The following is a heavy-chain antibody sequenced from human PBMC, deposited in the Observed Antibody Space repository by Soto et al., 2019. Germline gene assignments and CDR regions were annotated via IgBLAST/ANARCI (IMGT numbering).Heavy chain of an antibody. V-gene: IGHV4-31*03. Sequence: SETLSLTCTVSGASVKTGGYYWTWIRQLPRKGLEWMAYIYHSGTTYYNPSLKSRVTMSVDTSKNHFSLNLSSVTAADTAVYYCARFSGSRSFDNWGQGTQVTVSS. J-gene: IGHJ4*02. CDR3: ARFSGSRSFDN. D-gene: IGHD3-10*01. CDR1: GASVKTGGYY. CDR2: IYHSGTT.